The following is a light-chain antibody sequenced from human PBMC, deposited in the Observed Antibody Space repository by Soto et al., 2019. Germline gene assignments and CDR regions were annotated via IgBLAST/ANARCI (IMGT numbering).Light chain of an antibody. Sequence: QSALTQPASVSGSPGQSITISCTGTSIDVGSYNLVSWYQQHPGKAPKLMIYEGSKRPSGVSNRFSGSKSGNTASLTISGLQAEDEADYYCCSYAGSSIYVVFGGGTKLTVL. CDR1: SIDVGSYNL. V-gene: IGLV2-23*01. J-gene: IGLJ2*01. CDR2: EGS. CDR3: CSYAGSSIYVV.